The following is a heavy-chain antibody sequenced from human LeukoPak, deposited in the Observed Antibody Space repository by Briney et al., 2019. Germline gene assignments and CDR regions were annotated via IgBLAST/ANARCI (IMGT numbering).Heavy chain of an antibody. CDR1: GYTFTGYY. Sequence: ASVKVSCKASGYTFTGYYMHWVRQAPGQGLEWMGWINPNSGGTNYAQKFQGRVTMTRDTSISTAYMELSRLRSDDTAVYYCARGLSYYGSGSPPRWWGQGTLVTVSS. J-gene: IGHJ4*02. CDR3: ARGLSYYGSGSPPRW. V-gene: IGHV1-2*02. D-gene: IGHD3-10*01. CDR2: INPNSGGT.